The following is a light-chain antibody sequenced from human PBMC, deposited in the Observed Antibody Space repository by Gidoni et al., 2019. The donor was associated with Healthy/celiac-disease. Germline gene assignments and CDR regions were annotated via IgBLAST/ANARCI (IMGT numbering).Light chain of an antibody. V-gene: IGLV2-23*01. Sequence: QSALTKSASVSGSPGQSITISCTGTSSDVGSYNLVSWYQQHPGKAPKVMIYEGSKRPSGVSNRFSGSKSGNTASLTISGLQAEDEAYYYCCSYAGSSTLDVVFGGGTKLTVL. CDR2: EGS. CDR1: SSDVGSYNL. J-gene: IGLJ2*01. CDR3: CSYAGSSTLDVV.